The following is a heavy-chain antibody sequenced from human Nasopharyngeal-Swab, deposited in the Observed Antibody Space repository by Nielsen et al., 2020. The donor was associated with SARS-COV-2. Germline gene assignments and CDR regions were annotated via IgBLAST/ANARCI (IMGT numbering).Heavy chain of an antibody. CDR2: VTVSGYGT. CDR3: ARKDVFAYGVDAFDI. Sequence: GESLKISCPASGFTFSSYAMTRVRQAPGKGLEWVSVVTVSGYGTDYADSVKGRFTISRDNAKNTLYLQMNSLRAEDTAVYYCARKDVFAYGVDAFDIWGQGTMVTVSS. V-gene: IGHV3-23*01. CDR1: GFTFSSYA. D-gene: IGHD3-10*01. J-gene: IGHJ3*02.